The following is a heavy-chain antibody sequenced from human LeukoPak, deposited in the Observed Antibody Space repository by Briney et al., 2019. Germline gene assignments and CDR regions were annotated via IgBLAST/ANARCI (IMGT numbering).Heavy chain of an antibody. D-gene: IGHD6-6*01. CDR1: GFTFSSHA. V-gene: IGHV3-23*01. Sequence: GASLRLSCAASGFTFSSHAMSWARQAPGKGLEWVSAISASGGTTYYADSVKGRFTISRDNSKNTLYLEMNSLRAEDTAIYYCAKGYSSSSSLDYWGQGTLVTVSS. CDR2: ISASGGTT. CDR3: AKGYSSSSSLDY. J-gene: IGHJ4*02.